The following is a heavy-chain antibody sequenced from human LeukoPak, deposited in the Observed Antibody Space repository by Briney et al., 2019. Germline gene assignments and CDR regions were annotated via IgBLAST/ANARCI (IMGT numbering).Heavy chain of an antibody. Sequence: PERSLRLSCAASGFTFSSYAMSWVRQAPGKGLEWVSAISGSGGSTYYADSVKGRFTIPRDNSKNTLYLQMNSLRAEDTAVYYCAKGKYSYGTLDYWGQGTLVTVSS. J-gene: IGHJ4*02. V-gene: IGHV3-23*01. CDR2: ISGSGGST. CDR1: GFTFSSYA. CDR3: AKGKYSYGTLDY. D-gene: IGHD5-18*01.